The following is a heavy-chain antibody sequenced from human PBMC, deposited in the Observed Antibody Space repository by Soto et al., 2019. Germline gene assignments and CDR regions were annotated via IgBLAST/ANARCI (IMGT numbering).Heavy chain of an antibody. Sequence: PGGSLRLSCAASGFTFSSYGMHWVRQAPGKGLEWVAVISYDGSNKYYADSVKGRFTISRDNSKNTLYLQMNSLRAEDTAVYYCAKMAQLERLAYFLDYWGQGTLVTGSS. CDR2: ISYDGSNK. V-gene: IGHV3-30*18. CDR3: AKMAQLERLAYFLDY. D-gene: IGHD1-1*01. CDR1: GFTFSSYG. J-gene: IGHJ4*02.